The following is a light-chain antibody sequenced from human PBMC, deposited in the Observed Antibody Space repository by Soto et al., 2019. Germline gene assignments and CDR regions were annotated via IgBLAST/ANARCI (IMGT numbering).Light chain of an antibody. CDR1: QGISSY. CDR3: QQLNTFPVT. J-gene: IGKJ5*01. CDR2: ASS. Sequence: DIQLTQSPSFLSASVGDRVTITCRASQGISSYLAWYQQTPGKAPKLLIYASSTLQSGVPSRFSGSGSGTEFTLTFSSLQPEDFATYYCQQLNTFPVTFGQGTRLEIK. V-gene: IGKV1-9*01.